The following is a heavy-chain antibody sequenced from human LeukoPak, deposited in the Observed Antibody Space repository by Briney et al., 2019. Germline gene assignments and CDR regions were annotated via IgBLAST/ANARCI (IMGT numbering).Heavy chain of an antibody. CDR1: GGSIGSFY. V-gene: IGHV4-59*01. CDR3: ARGKNYLDY. J-gene: IGHJ4*02. CDR2: ISYSGST. Sequence: SETLSLTCTVSGGSIGSFYWSWIRQPPGKGLEWVVSISYSGSTNQNPSLKSRVTISVDTSKNRFSLQLNSLTAADTAVYYCARGKNYLDYWGQGTLVTVSS. D-gene: IGHD5-24*01.